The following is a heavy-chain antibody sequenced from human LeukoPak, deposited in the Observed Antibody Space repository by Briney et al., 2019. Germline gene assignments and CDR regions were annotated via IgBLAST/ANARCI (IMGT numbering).Heavy chain of an antibody. Sequence: GGSLRLSCAASGFTFSSYAMSWVRQAPGKGLEWVSAISGSGGSTYYADSVKGRFTISRDNSKNTLYLQMNSLRAEDTAVYYCAKSGVLLWFGPPHFGRFGPWGQGTLVTVSS. V-gene: IGHV3-23*01. J-gene: IGHJ5*02. CDR1: GFTFSSYA. D-gene: IGHD3-10*01. CDR2: ISGSGGST. CDR3: AKSGVLLWFGPPHFGRFGP.